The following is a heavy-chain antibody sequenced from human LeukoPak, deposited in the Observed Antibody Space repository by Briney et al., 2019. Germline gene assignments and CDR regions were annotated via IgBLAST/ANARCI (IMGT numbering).Heavy chain of an antibody. D-gene: IGHD3-10*02. CDR2: AGWAGGTT. CDR3: AKELDTMFFDY. V-gene: IGHV3-43*01. CDR1: GFNFDRYT. Sequence: GGSLRLSCATSGFNFDRYTIHWARQAPGKGLEWVSLAGWAGGTTFYSDSVRGRFTISRDSGRKSVYLQMNSLTTDDTAFYFCAKELDTMFFDYWGQGALVTVSS. J-gene: IGHJ4*02.